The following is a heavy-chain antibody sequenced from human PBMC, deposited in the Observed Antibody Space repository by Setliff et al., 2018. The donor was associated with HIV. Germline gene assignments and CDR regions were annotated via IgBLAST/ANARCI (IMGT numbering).Heavy chain of an antibody. CDR2: IITVIGMA. CDR1: GGTFSSFA. J-gene: IGHJ4*02. Sequence: SVKVSCKASGGTFSSFAINWVRQAPGQGLEWLGGIITVIGMAEYSQKFQGRVTMTADESTSTAYMELSSLRSEDTAVYFCASPTAIPHWGQGTLVTVSS. CDR3: ASPTAIPH. V-gene: IGHV1-69*10. D-gene: IGHD2-21*02.